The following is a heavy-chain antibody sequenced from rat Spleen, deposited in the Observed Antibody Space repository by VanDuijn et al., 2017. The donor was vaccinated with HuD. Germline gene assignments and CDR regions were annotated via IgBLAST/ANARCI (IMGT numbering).Heavy chain of an antibody. CDR3: ARKPAFFFDY. V-gene: IGHV3-3*01. J-gene: IGHJ2*01. CDR2: INNAGST. CDR1: FYSIISSYR. Sequence: EVLLQESGPGLVKPSQSLSLTCSVTFYSIISSYRWNWIRKFPGNKLEWMGYINNAGSTTYNPSLKSRIPITRETSRNQFFLQVNSVTTEDTATYCCARKPAFFFDYWGQGVMVTVSS. D-gene: IGHD1-3*01.